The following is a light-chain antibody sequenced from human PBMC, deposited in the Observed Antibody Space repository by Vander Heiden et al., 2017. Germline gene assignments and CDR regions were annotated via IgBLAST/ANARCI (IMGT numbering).Light chain of an antibody. J-gene: IGKJ3*01. CDR1: QSISSW. CDR2: KAS. Sequence: DIQMTQSPSTLSASVGDRVTITCRASQSISSWLAWYQQKPGKAPKLLIYKASSLESGVPSTFSGSGSGTEFTLTISSLQPDDFATYYCQQDNTYCFTFGHGGKVDIK. CDR3: QQDNTYCFT. V-gene: IGKV1-5*03.